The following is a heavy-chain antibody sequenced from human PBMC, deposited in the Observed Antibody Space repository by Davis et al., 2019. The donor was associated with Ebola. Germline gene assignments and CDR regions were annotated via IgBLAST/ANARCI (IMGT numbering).Heavy chain of an antibody. CDR1: GGTFSSYA. CDR2: IIPIFGTA. J-gene: IGHJ3*02. CDR3: ARANIVVVPAAMDGGAFDI. V-gene: IGHV1-69*13. Sequence: SVKVSCKASGGTFSSYAISWVRQAPGQGLEWMGGIIPIFGTANYAQKFQGRVTITADESTSTTYMELSSLRSEDTAVYYYARANIVVVPAAMDGGAFDIWGQGTMVTVSS. D-gene: IGHD2-2*01.